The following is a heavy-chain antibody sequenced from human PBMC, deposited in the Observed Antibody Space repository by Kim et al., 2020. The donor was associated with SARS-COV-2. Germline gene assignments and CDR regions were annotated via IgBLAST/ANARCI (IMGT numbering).Heavy chain of an antibody. J-gene: IGHJ4*02. V-gene: IGHV1-46*01. CDR2: INPSGGTT. Sequence: ASVKVSCKASGYTFTSYYMHWVRQAPGQGLEWMGVINPSGGTTSYAQKFQGRVTMTRDTSTSTVYMEMSSLRSEDTAVYYCERVAYGDYVCDYWGQGTRFSVTS. D-gene: IGHD4-17*01. CDR3: ERVAYGDYVCDY. CDR1: GYTFTSYY.